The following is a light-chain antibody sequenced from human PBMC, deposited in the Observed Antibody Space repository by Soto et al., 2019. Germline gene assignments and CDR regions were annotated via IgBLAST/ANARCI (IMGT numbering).Light chain of an antibody. Sequence: QSALTQPPSASRSLEQSVTIYCTGTSSDVGYSKYFSWYQPHPGKPPTIMIYEVSKRPSGVPDRFAGSKFGNTASLTVSGLQAEDEAVYYCVSHRFNNILYVFGYGTKVTVL. CDR1: SSDVGYSKY. CDR2: EVS. CDR3: VSHRFNNILYV. J-gene: IGLJ1*01. V-gene: IGLV2-8*01.